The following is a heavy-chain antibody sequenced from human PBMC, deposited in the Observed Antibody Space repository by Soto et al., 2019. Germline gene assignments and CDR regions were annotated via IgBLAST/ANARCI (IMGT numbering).Heavy chain of an antibody. J-gene: IGHJ5*02. CDR3: ARASYGDYDWFDP. Sequence: QVQLVQSGAEVKRPGASVKVSCKASGYTFTSYDINWVRQAAGQGLEWMGWMNPNGGNTAYAQKYQGRVTMTRNTAVSTAYMELSSRRSEDTAVYYCARASYGDYDWFDPWGQGTLVTVSS. CDR2: MNPNGGNT. V-gene: IGHV1-8*01. D-gene: IGHD4-17*01. CDR1: GYTFTSYD.